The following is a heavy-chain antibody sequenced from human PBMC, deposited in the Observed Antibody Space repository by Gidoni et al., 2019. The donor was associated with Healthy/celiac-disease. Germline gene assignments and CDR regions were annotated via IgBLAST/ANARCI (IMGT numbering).Heavy chain of an antibody. D-gene: IGHD3-16*01. CDR2: ISYDGSKK. V-gene: IGHV3-30*01. CDR3: ARDEDYGY. CDR1: GFTFSSYA. Sequence: QVQLVEPGGVLVQPGRSLSLSCAASGFTFSSYALHWVRQAPGKGLEWVAVISYDGSKKYYADSVKGRFTISRDNSKNTLYLQMNSLRAEDTAVYYCARDEDYGYWGQGTLVTVSS. J-gene: IGHJ4*02.